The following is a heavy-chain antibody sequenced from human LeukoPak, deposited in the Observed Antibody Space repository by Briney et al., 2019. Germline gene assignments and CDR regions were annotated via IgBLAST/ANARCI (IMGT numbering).Heavy chain of an antibody. J-gene: IGHJ4*02. CDR3: AKRGHYSLDWYHYFDY. Sequence: GGSLRLSCAASGFTFTTYGLHWVRQAPGKGLERVAAIASNGGSEYYGDPVRGRFTISRDNSKNTLFLQMNSLRPDDTAVYYCAKRGHYSLDWYHYFDYWGQGTLVTVSS. CDR2: IASNGGSE. V-gene: IGHV3-30*18. CDR1: GFTFTTYG. D-gene: IGHD3-9*01.